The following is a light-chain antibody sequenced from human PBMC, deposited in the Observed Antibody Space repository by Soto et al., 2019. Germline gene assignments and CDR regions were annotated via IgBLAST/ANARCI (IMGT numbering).Light chain of an antibody. CDR3: QQYNSYSPT. V-gene: IGKV1-5*03. CDR1: QSISVW. J-gene: IGKJ1*01. Sequence: IQMTPSPSTLSGSVGDRVTITCLASQSISVWLAWYQQKAGKAPNLLIYKASRLESGVPSRFSGSGSETEFTLTISGLQPGDSATYYCQQYNSYSPTFGQGTKVDIK. CDR2: KAS.